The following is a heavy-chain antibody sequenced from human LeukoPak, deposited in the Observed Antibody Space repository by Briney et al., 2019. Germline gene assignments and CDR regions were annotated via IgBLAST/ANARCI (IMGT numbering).Heavy chain of an antibody. CDR1: GFTVSSNY. J-gene: IGHJ4*02. D-gene: IGHD6-19*01. Sequence: GGSLRLSCAASGFTVSSNYMSWVRQAPGKGLEWVSVIYSGGSTYYADSVKGRFTTSRDNSKNTLYLQMNSLRAEDTAVYYCASSPAGYSSGSLDYWGQGTLVTVSS. CDR3: ASSPAGYSSGSLDY. CDR2: IYSGGST. V-gene: IGHV3-53*01.